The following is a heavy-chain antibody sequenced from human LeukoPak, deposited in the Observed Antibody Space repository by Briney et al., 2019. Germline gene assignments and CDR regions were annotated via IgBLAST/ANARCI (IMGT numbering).Heavy chain of an antibody. CDR3: ARWAVYYNYYMDV. CDR1: GFTFSSYS. CDR2: ISSSSNTI. J-gene: IGHJ6*03. V-gene: IGHV3-48*01. Sequence: GGSLRLSCAASGFTFSSYSVNWVRQARGEGREWVSYISSSSNTIYYADSVKGRFTISRDNAKNSLYLQMYSLRAEDTAVYYCARWAVYYNYYMDVWGKGTTVTVSS. D-gene: IGHD3-10*01.